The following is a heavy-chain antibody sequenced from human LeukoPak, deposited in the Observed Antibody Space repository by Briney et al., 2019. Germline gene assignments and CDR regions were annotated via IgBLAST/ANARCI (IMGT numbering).Heavy chain of an antibody. CDR2: IKKDGGEK. CDR1: RFTFSNYW. CDR3: AELGITMIGGV. D-gene: IGHD3-10*02. Sequence: GGSLRLSCVASRFTFSNYWMTWVRQAPGKGLERVANIKKDGGEKYYMESVKGRFTISRDNAKNSLYLQMNSLRAEDTAVYYCAELGITMIGGVWGKGTTVTISS. J-gene: IGHJ6*04. V-gene: IGHV3-7*01.